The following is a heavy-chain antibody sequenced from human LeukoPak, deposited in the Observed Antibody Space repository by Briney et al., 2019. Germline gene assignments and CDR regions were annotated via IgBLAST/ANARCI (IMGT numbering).Heavy chain of an antibody. D-gene: IGHD3-22*01. CDR3: ARHYYDRSGSYSFDY. CDR1: GGSITSYY. V-gene: IGHV4-59*08. CDR2: IYSSGST. Sequence: SETLSLTCTVSGGSITSYYWSWIRQPPGKGLEWMGYIYSSGSTNYNPSLKSRVTISVDTSRNQFSLKLNSVTAADTAVYSCARHYYDRSGSYSFDYWGQGALVTVSS. J-gene: IGHJ4*02.